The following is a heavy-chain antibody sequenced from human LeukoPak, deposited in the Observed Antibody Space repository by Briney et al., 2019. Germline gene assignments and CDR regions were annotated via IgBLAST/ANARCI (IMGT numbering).Heavy chain of an antibody. Sequence: PGGSLRLSCAASGFTFSTYWMHWVRQAPGKGLVWVSRINSDGSSTNYADSVKGRFTISRDNAMNTLYLQMNSLRAEDTAVYYCARGMGSYILDYWGQGTLVTVSS. J-gene: IGHJ4*02. V-gene: IGHV3-74*01. D-gene: IGHD6-6*01. CDR1: GFTFSTYW. CDR2: INSDGSST. CDR3: ARGMGSYILDY.